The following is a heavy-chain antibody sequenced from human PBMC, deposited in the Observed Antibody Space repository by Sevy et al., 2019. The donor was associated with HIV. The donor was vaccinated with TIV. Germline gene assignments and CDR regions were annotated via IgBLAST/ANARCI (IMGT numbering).Heavy chain of an antibody. CDR2: ISSSSSYI. Sequence: GGSLRLSCAASGFTFSSHSMNWVRQAPGKGLEWVSSISSSSSYIYYADSVKGRFTISRDNAKNSLYLQMNSLRAEDTAVYYCARDHSSSSKRGDAFDIWGQGTMVTVSS. J-gene: IGHJ3*02. V-gene: IGHV3-21*01. CDR1: GFTFSSHS. D-gene: IGHD6-13*01. CDR3: ARDHSSSSKRGDAFDI.